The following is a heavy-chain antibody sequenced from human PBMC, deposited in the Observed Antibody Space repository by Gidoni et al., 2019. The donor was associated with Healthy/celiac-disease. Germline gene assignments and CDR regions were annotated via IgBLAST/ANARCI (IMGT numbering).Heavy chain of an antibody. V-gene: IGHV3-21*01. CDR1: GFTFSSYS. Sequence: EVQLVESGGGLVKPGGSLRLSCAASGFTFSSYSMNWVRQAPGKGLEWVSSISSSSSYIYYADSVKGRFTISRDNAKNSLYLQMNSLRAEDTAVYYCARPTMYGDYVFDYWGQGTLVTVSS. D-gene: IGHD4-17*01. CDR3: ARPTMYGDYVFDY. CDR2: ISSSSSYI. J-gene: IGHJ4*02.